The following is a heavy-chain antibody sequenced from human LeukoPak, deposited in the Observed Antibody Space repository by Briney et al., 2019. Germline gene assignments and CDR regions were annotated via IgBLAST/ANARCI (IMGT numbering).Heavy chain of an antibody. J-gene: IGHJ4*02. CDR2: TDWDHDK. Sequence: SGXALVKPTQTLTLTCTFSGFSLTTTGMRGMWIRQPPVKALEWLARTDWDHDKFYSPPLKPRLTISKDTYKNQVVLTMTNMDPVDTATYYCARGSGYSRFDYWGQGTLVTVSS. CDR1: GFSLTTTGMR. D-gene: IGHD3-22*01. CDR3: ARGSGYSRFDY. V-gene: IGHV2-70*04.